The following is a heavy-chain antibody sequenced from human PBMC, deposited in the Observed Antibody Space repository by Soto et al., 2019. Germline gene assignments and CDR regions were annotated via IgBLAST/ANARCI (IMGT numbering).Heavy chain of an antibody. CDR2: ISYDGSNK. D-gene: IGHD5-18*01. J-gene: IGHJ6*02. Sequence: GSLRLSCAASGFTFSSYAMHWARQAPGKGLEWVAVISYDGSNKYYADSVKGRFTISRDNSKNTLYLQMNSLRAEDTAVYYCARDRFSYGHTQAYYYYYGMDVWGQGTTVTVSS. V-gene: IGHV3-30-3*01. CDR1: GFTFSSYA. CDR3: ARDRFSYGHTQAYYYYYGMDV.